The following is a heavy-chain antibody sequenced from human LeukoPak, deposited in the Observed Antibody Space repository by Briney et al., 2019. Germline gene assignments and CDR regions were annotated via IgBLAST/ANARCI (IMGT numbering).Heavy chain of an antibody. V-gene: IGHV3-30-3*01. CDR1: GFTFSSYA. Sequence: PGGTLRLSCAASGFTFSSYAMHWVRQAPGKGLEWVAVISYDGSNKYYADSVKGRFTISRDNSKNTLYLQMNSLRAEDTAVYYCATVVVTASYYFDYWGQGTLVTVSS. D-gene: IGHD2-21*02. J-gene: IGHJ4*02. CDR3: ATVVVTASYYFDY. CDR2: ISYDGSNK.